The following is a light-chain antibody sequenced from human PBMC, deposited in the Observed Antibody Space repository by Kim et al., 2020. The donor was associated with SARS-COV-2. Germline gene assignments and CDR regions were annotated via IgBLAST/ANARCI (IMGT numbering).Light chain of an antibody. CDR2: EVS. J-gene: IGLJ3*02. Sequence: GQSVPISFTGTSRDVGGYNYVSWYQQHPGKAPNLMIYEVSNRPSGVPDRFSGSKSGNTASLTVSGLQAEDEADYYCSSYAGSNTWVFGGGTKLTVL. CDR3: SSYAGSNTWV. V-gene: IGLV2-8*01. CDR1: SRDVGGYNY.